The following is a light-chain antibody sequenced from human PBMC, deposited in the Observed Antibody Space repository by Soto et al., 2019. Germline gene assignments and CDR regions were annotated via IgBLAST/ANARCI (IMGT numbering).Light chain of an antibody. V-gene: IGLV2-8*01. CDR2: EIN. J-gene: IGLJ1*01. CDR3: SSFAGCNVFAYV. Sequence: QSALTQPPSASGSPGQSVTISCTGTSSDVGAYDYVSWYQQHPGKAPKLMIYEINKRPSGVPDRFSGSKSGNTASLTVSGLHAHDDDDYYYSSFAGCNVFAYVFGTGTKLTVL. CDR1: SSDVGAYDY.